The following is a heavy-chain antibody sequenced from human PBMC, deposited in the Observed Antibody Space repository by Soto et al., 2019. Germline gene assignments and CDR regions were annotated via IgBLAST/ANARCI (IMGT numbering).Heavy chain of an antibody. Sequence: PSETLSLTCTVSGGSISSYYWSWVRQPPGKGLEWIGYIYYSGSTNYNPSLKSRVTISVDTSKNQFSLKLSSVTAADTAVYYCARDLSGGAFDIWGQGAMVTVSS. V-gene: IGHV4-59*01. CDR2: IYYSGST. D-gene: IGHD3-10*01. CDR1: GGSISSYY. CDR3: ARDLSGGAFDI. J-gene: IGHJ3*02.